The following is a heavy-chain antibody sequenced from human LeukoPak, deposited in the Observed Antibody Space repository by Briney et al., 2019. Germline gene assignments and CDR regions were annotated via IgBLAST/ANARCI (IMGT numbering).Heavy chain of an antibody. V-gene: IGHV5-51*01. J-gene: IGHJ6*02. CDR2: IFPGDSDT. Sequence: GESLKISCKGSGYSFTSYWIGWVRQMPGKGLEWMGIIFPGDSDTRYSPSFQGQVSISADKSINTAYLCLKASDTAIYYCVRRGKQQPDSSYYGMDVWGQGTTVTVSS. D-gene: IGHD3-10*01. CDR3: VRRGKQQPDSSYYGMDV. CDR1: GYSFTSYW.